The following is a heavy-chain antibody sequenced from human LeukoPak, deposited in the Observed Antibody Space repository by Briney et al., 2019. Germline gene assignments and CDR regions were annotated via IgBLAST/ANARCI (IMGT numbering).Heavy chain of an antibody. CDR2: ISGSGGST. CDR1: GFTFSSYA. D-gene: IGHD6-19*01. CDR3: AKEGKKIIAVAGGFDY. V-gene: IGHV3-23*01. Sequence: HPGGSLRLSCAASGFTFSSYAMSWVRQAPGKGLEWVSAISGSGGSTYYADSVKGRFTISRDNSKNTLYLQMNSLRAEDTAVYYCAKEGKKIIAVAGGFDYWGQGTLVTASS. J-gene: IGHJ4*02.